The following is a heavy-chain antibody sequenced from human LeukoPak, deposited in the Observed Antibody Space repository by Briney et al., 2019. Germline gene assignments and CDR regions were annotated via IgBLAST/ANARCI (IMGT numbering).Heavy chain of an antibody. CDR3: ARDLTMVRGGN. CDR1: GFTFSSYS. Sequence: GGSLRLSCAASGFTFSSYSMNWVRQAPGKGLEWVSSISSSSSYIYYADSVKGRFTISRDNAKNSLYLQMNSLRAEDTAVYYCARDLTMVRGGNWGQGTLVTVSS. J-gene: IGHJ4*02. D-gene: IGHD3-10*01. CDR2: ISSSSSYI. V-gene: IGHV3-21*01.